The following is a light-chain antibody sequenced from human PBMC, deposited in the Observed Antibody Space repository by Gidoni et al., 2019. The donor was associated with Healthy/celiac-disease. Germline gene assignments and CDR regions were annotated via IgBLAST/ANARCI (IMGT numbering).Light chain of an antibody. CDR1: QSISSY. Sequence: DIQMTQSPSSLSASVGDRVTITCRASQSISSYLNWYQQKPGKAPKLLIYAASSLQSGVPSRFSGSGSGTDFTLTISSLQPEDFATYYGQQSYSTPYAVGQGPKLEIK. CDR2: AAS. V-gene: IGKV1-39*01. J-gene: IGKJ2*01. CDR3: QQSYSTPYA.